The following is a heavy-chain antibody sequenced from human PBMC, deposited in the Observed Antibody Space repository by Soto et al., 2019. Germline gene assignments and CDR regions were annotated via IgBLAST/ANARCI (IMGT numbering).Heavy chain of an antibody. J-gene: IGHJ5*02. CDR3: ARDGSITIPGTSWFDP. CDR1: GYTFTSYY. CDR2: INPSGGST. D-gene: IGHD3-3*01. V-gene: IGHV1-46*03. Sequence: QVQLVQSGAEVKKPGASVKVSCKASGYTFTSYYMHWVRQAPGQGLEWMGIINPSGGSTSYAQKCQGRVTMTRDTSTSTVYMELSSLRSEDTAVYYCARDGSITIPGTSWFDPWGQGTLVTVSS.